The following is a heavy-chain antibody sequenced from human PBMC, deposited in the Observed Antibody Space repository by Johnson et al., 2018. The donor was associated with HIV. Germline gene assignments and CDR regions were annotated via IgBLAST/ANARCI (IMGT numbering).Heavy chain of an antibody. J-gene: IGHJ3*02. CDR3: ARKIRITICGLVISQSNDAFDI. Sequence: VQLVESGGGVVRPWGSQRLSCVASGFTFDDYDMSWVRQTPGKGLEWVSVINWNGGSTDYADSVKGRFTISRDNAKNSLYLQMNSLRVEDTALYYCARKIRITICGLVISQSNDAFDIWGQGTMVTVSS. CDR1: GFTFDDYD. D-gene: IGHD3-3*01. CDR2: INWNGGST. V-gene: IGHV3-20*04.